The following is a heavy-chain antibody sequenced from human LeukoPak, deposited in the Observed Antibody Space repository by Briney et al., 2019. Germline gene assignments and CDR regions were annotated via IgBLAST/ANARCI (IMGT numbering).Heavy chain of an antibody. CDR3: ARTMPNGYFDY. Sequence: GGSLRLSCAASGFTFSSYSMHWVRQAPGKGLEWVSSISSSSSYIYYADSVKGRFTISRDNAKNSLYLQMNSLRAEDTAVYYCARTMPNGYFDYWGQGTLVTVSS. CDR2: ISSSSSYI. CDR1: GFTFSSYS. J-gene: IGHJ4*02. D-gene: IGHD2-2*01. V-gene: IGHV3-21*01.